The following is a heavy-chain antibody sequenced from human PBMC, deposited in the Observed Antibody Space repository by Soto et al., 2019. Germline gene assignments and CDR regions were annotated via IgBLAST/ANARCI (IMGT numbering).Heavy chain of an antibody. CDR2: IYHSGTT. V-gene: IGHV4-4*02. CDR1: GGSISRNNW. D-gene: IGHD3-3*01. J-gene: IGHJ4*02. Sequence: QVQLQESGPGLVKSSETLSLTCAVYGGSISRNNWWSWVRQAPGKGLEWNGEIYHSGTTNYNPSLKSRVTMSVDKSKNQFSLKMNSVTAADTAEYYCTRDGSGHPYYSDNWGQGTLVTVSS. CDR3: TRDGSGHPYYSDN.